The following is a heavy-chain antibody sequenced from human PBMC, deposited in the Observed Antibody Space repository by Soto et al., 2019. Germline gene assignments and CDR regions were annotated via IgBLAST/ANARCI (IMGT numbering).Heavy chain of an antibody. CDR3: AREGGITLVLDY. Sequence: PSETLSLTCTVSGGSISRGGYYWSWVRQRPGKGLEWIGYIYYSGSTYYNPSLKSRVTISVDTSKNQFSLKLSSVTAADTAVYYCAREGGITLVLDYWGQGTLVTVSS. D-gene: IGHD3-10*01. V-gene: IGHV4-31*03. J-gene: IGHJ4*02. CDR2: IYYSGST. CDR1: GGSISRGGYY.